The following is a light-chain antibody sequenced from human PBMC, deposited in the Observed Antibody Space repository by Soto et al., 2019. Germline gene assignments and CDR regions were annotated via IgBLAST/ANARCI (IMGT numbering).Light chain of an antibody. CDR2: GNN. Sequence: QSVLTQPPSVSGAPGQRVTISCTGSSSNIGAGYDVHWYQQLPGTAPRLLIFGNNNRPSGVPDRFSGPKSGTSASLAITGLQAGDEADYYCQSYDSSLSAWVFGGGTKLTVL. CDR1: SSNIGAGYD. J-gene: IGLJ3*02. V-gene: IGLV1-40*01. CDR3: QSYDSSLSAWV.